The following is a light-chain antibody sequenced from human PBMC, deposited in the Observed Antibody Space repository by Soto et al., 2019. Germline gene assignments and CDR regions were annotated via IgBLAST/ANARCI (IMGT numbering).Light chain of an antibody. CDR1: QSFSSN. CDR2: GAS. J-gene: IGKJ1*01. Sequence: EMVMTQSPATLSVSPGERATLSCRAGQSFSSNLAWYQQKPGQAPRLLIYGASTRATGIPARFSGSGSGTEFTLTISSLQSEDFAVYYCQQRTNWPPGTWTFGQGTKV. CDR3: QQRTNWPPGTWT. V-gene: IGKV3-15*01.